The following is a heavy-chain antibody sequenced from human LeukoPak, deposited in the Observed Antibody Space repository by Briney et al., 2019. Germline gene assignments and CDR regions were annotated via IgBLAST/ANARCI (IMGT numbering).Heavy chain of an antibody. CDR2: INHSGST. D-gene: IGHD2-2*01. Sequence: PSETLPLTCAVYGGSFSGYYWSWIRQPPGKGLEWIGEINHSGSTNYNPSLKSRVTISVDTSKNQFSLKLSSVTAADTAVYYCARGGYCSSTSCSYYYYYYMDVWGKGTTVTVSS. J-gene: IGHJ6*03. CDR1: GGSFSGYY. CDR3: ARGGYCSSTSCSYYYYYYMDV. V-gene: IGHV4-34*01.